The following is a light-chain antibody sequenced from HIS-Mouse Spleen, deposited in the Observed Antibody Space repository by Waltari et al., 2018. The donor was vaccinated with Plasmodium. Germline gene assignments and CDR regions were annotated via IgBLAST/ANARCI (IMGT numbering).Light chain of an antibody. V-gene: IGKV3-15*01. J-gene: IGKJ3*01. CDR1: QSVSSN. CDR2: GAS. Sequence: EIVMTQSPATLSVSPGARATLSCRASQSVSSNLAWSQQNPGQAPRLLIYGASTRATGIPARFSGSGSGTEFTLTISSLQSEDFAVYYCQQYNNWSFTFGPGTKVDIK. CDR3: QQYNNWSFT.